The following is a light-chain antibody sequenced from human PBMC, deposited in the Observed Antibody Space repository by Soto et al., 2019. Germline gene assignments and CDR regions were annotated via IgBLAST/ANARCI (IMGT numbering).Light chain of an antibody. CDR2: DAS. CDR3: QQRSNWPPWT. J-gene: IGKJ1*01. Sequence: TVLTQSPATLSLSPGERATLSCRASQSVSSYLAWYQQKPGQAPRLLIYDASNRATGIPARFSGSGSGTDSTLTISSLEPEDFAVYYCQQRSNWPPWTFGQGTKGDIK. CDR1: QSVSSY. V-gene: IGKV3-11*01.